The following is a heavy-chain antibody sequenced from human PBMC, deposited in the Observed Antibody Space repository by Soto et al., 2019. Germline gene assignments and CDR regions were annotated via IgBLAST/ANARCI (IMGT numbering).Heavy chain of an antibody. V-gene: IGHV3-74*01. CDR2: INSDGSVS. CDR3: ARGDCVGGSCYSLAGSFYYYMDV. J-gene: IGHJ6*03. CDR1: GFTFSNYW. Sequence: EVKLVESGGGLVQPGGSLRLSCAASGFTFSNYWMYWVRQAPGQGLVWVSRINSDGSVSRYADSVKGRLTISRVNVKNTLYLQMNSLRVEDTAVYYCARGDCVGGSCYSLAGSFYYYMDVWGKGTTVTVFS. D-gene: IGHD2-15*01.